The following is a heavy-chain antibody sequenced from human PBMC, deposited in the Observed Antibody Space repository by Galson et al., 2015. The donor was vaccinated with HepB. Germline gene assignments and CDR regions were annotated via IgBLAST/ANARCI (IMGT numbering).Heavy chain of an antibody. CDR1: GGSVSGYS. J-gene: IGHJ4*02. D-gene: IGHD3-22*01. CDR2: IYYRGST. Sequence: ETLSLTCTVSGGSVSGYSWTWIRQSPGKGLEWIGYIYYRGSTNYNPSLKSRVTISVDTSKNQFSLKLRSVTAADTAVYYCARLYDRGGLWARSDYWGQGILVIVSS. V-gene: IGHV4-59*08. CDR3: ARLYDRGGLWARSDY.